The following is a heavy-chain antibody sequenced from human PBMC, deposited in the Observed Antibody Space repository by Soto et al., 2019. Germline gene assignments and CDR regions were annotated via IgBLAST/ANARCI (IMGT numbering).Heavy chain of an antibody. CDR2: INHSGST. CDR3: ARGVASRGYSYGFYYYHGMDV. CDR1: GGSFSGYY. D-gene: IGHD5-18*01. J-gene: IGHJ6*02. V-gene: IGHV4-34*01. Sequence: PSETLSLTCAVYGGSFSGYYWSWIRQPPGKGLEWIGEINHSGSTNYNPSLKSRVTISVDTSKNQFSLKLSSVTAADTAVYYCARGVASRGYSYGFYYYHGMDVWGQGTTVTVSS.